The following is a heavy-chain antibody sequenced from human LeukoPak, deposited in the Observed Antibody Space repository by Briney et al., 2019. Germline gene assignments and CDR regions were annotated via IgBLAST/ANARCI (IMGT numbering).Heavy chain of an antibody. V-gene: IGHV1-2*02. CDR2: LNPYSGDT. D-gene: IGHD3-22*01. CDR3: VRSSYDSSLRFDDY. Sequence: ASVKVSCKASGYTFTAYYLHWVRQAPGQGLEWMGWLNPYSGDTNYAQNFQGRVTMTRDTSINTAYMGLSRLRSDDTAVYYCVRSSYDSSLRFDDYWGQGTLVTVSS. CDR1: GYTFTAYY. J-gene: IGHJ4*02.